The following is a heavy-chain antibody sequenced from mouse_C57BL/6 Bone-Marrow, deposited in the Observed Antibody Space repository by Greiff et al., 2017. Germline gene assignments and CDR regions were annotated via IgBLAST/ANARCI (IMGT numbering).Heavy chain of an antibody. CDR1: GYTFTSYD. Sequence: LVESGPELVKPGASVKLSCKASGYTFTSYDINWVKQRPGQGLEWIGWIYPRDGSTKYNEKFKGKATLTVDTYSSTAYMGLHSLTSDDSAVYFCARSPIATVAYFDYWGQGTTLTVSS. V-gene: IGHV1-85*01. J-gene: IGHJ2*01. CDR3: ARSPIATVAYFDY. CDR2: IYPRDGST. D-gene: IGHD1-1*01.